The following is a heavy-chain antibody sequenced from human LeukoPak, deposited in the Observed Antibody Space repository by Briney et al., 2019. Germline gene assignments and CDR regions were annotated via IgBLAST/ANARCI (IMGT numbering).Heavy chain of an antibody. J-gene: IGHJ5*02. CDR2: IYNGGRA. Sequence: GGSLRLSCVASGFSVSDNYMSWVRQAPGKGPEWVSAIYNGGRAYYADSVKGRFTISRDSSKNTLYLQMNSLRAEDTAVYYCARVPSSSPASAWFDPWGQGTVVTVSS. CDR3: ARVPSSSPASAWFDP. CDR1: GFSVSDNY. D-gene: IGHD6-19*01. V-gene: IGHV3-53*01.